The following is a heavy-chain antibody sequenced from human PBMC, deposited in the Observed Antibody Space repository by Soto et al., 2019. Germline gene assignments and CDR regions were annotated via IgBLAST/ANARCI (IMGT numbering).Heavy chain of an antibody. J-gene: IGHJ5*02. V-gene: IGHV3-21*01. D-gene: IGHD6-13*01. CDR1: GLTFSSYS. CDR2: ISSSSSYI. Sequence: EVKLVESGGGLVKPGGSLRLSCAASGLTFSSYSMNWVRQAPGKGLEWVSSISSSSSYIYYADSVKGRFTISRDNAKNSLFLQMNSLRAEDTAVYYCARGYSSSYNWFDPWGQGTLVTVSS. CDR3: ARGYSSSYNWFDP.